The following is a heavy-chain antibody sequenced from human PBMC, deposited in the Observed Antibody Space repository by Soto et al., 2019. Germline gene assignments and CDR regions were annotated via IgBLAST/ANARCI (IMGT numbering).Heavy chain of an antibody. CDR2: ISAYNGNT. D-gene: IGHD3-22*01. Sequence: ASVKVSCKASGYTFTSYGISWVRQAPGQGLEWMGWISAYNGNTNYAQKLQGRVTMTTDTSTSTAYMELRSLRSEDTAVYYCARYATNYYDSSGPASWGQGTLVTVSS. J-gene: IGHJ5*02. CDR3: ARYATNYYDSSGPAS. V-gene: IGHV1-18*01. CDR1: GYTFTSYG.